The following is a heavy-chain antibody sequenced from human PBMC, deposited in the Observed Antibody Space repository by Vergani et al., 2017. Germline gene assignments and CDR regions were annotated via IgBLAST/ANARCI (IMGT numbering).Heavy chain of an antibody. J-gene: IGHJ6*02. CDR1: GGPISSGHYY. CDR3: AIELSYYYGSGSDDYSPYYYEGMDV. V-gene: IGHV4-30-4*01. Sequence: QVQLQESGPGLVKPSQTLSLTCTVSGGPISSGHYYWSWIRQPPGKGLEWIGFIYYSGNTNYNPYLKSRVTISVDTSKNQFSLKLSSVTAADTAVYFCAIELSYYYGSGSDDYSPYYYEGMDVWGRGTTVTVSS. D-gene: IGHD3-10*01. CDR2: IYYSGNT.